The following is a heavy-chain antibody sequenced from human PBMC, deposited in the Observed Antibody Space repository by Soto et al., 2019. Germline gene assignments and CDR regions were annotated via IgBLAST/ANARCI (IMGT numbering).Heavy chain of an antibody. CDR2: IGSSGLSV. D-gene: IGHD2-2*01. Sequence: QVHLVESGGGLVKPGGSLRLSCAASGFTFSDYQMSWIRQAPGKGLEWVSYIGSSGLSVYYEDSVKGRFTISRDNAINSLYLEMNSLRAEDSAVYYCARDLRQLLSHNYYYYYLDVWGKGTTVSVSS. V-gene: IGHV3-11*01. CDR1: GFTFSDYQ. J-gene: IGHJ6*03. CDR3: ARDLRQLLSHNYYYYYLDV.